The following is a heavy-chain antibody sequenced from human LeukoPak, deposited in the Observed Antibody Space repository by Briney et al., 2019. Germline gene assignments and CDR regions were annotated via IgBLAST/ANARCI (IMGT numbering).Heavy chain of an antibody. CDR2: ISAYNGNT. V-gene: IGHV1-18*01. CDR3: ARRVPNYYGSGSYYLQFDY. CDR1: GYTFTSYG. J-gene: IGHJ4*02. Sequence: ASVKVSCKASGYTFTSYGISWVRQAPGQGLEWMGWISAYNGNTNYAQKLQGRVTMTIDTSTSTAYMELRSLRSDDTAVYYCARRVPNYYGSGSYYLQFDYWGQGTLVTVSS. D-gene: IGHD3-10*01.